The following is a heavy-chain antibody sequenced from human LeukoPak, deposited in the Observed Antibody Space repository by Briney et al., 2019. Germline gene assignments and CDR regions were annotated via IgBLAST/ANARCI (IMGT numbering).Heavy chain of an antibody. CDR1: GFTFSDYG. D-gene: IGHD3-22*01. J-gene: IGHJ4*02. Sequence: GGSLRFSCAASGFTFSDYGMYWVRQAPGKGLEWVAAISYEGSNKYYGDSVKGRITISRDNARNTVDLQMNSLRAEDTAVYYCVKSLDRHYYDIHGPLSHWGQGTLVTVSS. CDR3: VKSLDRHYYDIHGPLSH. V-gene: IGHV3-30*18. CDR2: ISYEGSNK.